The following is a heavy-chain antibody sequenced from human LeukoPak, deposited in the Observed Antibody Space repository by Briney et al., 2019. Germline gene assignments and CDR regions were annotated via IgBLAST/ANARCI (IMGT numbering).Heavy chain of an antibody. Sequence: GGSLRLSCAASGFTFSTYWMTWVRQAPGKGLEWVANIKPDGSDKNYVDSVRGRFTISRDNAKNSVYLQMNSLRAEDTAIYYCARRGGLDAWGQGTTVTVSS. J-gene: IGHJ6*02. CDR3: ARRGGLDA. CDR2: IKPDGSDK. CDR1: GFTFSTYW. V-gene: IGHV3-7*01.